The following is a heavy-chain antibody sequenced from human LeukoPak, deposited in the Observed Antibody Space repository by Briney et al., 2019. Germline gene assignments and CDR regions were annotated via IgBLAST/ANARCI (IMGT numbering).Heavy chain of an antibody. V-gene: IGHV3-74*01. J-gene: IGHJ4*02. CDR1: GFIFNKYW. Sequence: TGGSLRLSCAASGFIFNKYWIHWVRQAPGKGLVWVSRINSDGTSTGYADSVKGRFTISRDNAKNTVYLQMGSLRAEDAAVYYCARDYGGAQLDYWGQGTLVTVSS. D-gene: IGHD2-2*01. CDR2: INSDGTST. CDR3: ARDYGGAQLDY.